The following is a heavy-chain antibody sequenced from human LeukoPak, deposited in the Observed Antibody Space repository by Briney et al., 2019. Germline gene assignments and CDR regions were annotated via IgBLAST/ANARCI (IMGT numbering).Heavy chain of an antibody. Sequence: GGSLRLSCAASGFTFHDYAMHWVRQAPGKGLEWVSGIGWNSGSIGYADSVKGRFTISRDNAKNSLYLQMNSLRAEDTALYYCARRLGYCGSSSCYVWGLDVWGQGTTVTVSS. J-gene: IGHJ6*02. D-gene: IGHD2-2*01. CDR3: ARRLGYCGSSSCYVWGLDV. V-gene: IGHV3-9*01. CDR2: IGWNSGSI. CDR1: GFTFHDYA.